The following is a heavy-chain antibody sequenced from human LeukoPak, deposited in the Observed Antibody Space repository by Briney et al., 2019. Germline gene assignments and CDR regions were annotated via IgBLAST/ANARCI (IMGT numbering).Heavy chain of an antibody. V-gene: IGHV4-34*01. CDR3: ARVTMIVVVPGPRAFDI. Sequence: SETLSLTCAVYGGSFSGYYWSWIRQPPGKGLEWIGEINHSGSTNYNPSLKSRVTISVDTSKNQFSLKLSSVTAADTAVYYCARVTMIVVVPGPRAFDIWGQGTMVTVSS. D-gene: IGHD3-22*01. J-gene: IGHJ3*02. CDR1: GGSFSGYY. CDR2: INHSGST.